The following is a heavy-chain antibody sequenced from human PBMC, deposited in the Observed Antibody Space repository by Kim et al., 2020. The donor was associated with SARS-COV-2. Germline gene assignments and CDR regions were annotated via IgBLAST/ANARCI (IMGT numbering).Heavy chain of an antibody. CDR3: AKDIAAAGRADD. D-gene: IGHD6-13*01. Sequence: GGSLRLSCAASGFTFSSYAMSWVRQAPGKGLEWVSAISGSGGSTYYADSVKGRFTISRDNSKNTVYLQMNSLRAEDTAVYYWAKDIAAAGRADDWGQGTLVTVS. V-gene: IGHV3-23*01. CDR1: GFTFSSYA. J-gene: IGHJ4*02. CDR2: ISGSGGST.